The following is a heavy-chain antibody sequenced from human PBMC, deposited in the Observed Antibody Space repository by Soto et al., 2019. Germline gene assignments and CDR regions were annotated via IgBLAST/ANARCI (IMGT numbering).Heavy chain of an antibody. J-gene: IGHJ3*02. D-gene: IGHD3-10*01. CDR1: EFTFSSNA. CDR3: AKGPDPGAFDI. Sequence: GGSLRLSCAASEFTFSSNAMHWVRQAPGKGLEWVSGITGSGSATFYADSVKGRFTVSRDNSNNQLYLQMNGLRAEDTAVYYCAKGPDPGAFDIWGQGTMVTVSS. V-gene: IGHV3-23*01. CDR2: ITGSGSAT.